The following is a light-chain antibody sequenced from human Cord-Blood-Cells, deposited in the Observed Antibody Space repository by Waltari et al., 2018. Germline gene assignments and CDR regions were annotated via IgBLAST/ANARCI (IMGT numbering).Light chain of an antibody. CDR1: QSVSSSY. V-gene: IGKV3-20*01. CDR2: GAS. CDR3: QQFGSSPYT. Sequence: IVLRQTPGTLSLSPVERATLSCRASQSVSSSYLAWYQQKPGQAPRLLIYGASSSATGIPDRFSGSGSGTDFTLTISRLEPEDFAVYYCQQFGSSPYTFGQGTKLEIK. J-gene: IGKJ2*01.